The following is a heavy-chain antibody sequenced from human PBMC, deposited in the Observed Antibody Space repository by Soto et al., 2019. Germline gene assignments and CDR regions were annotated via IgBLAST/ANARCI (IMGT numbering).Heavy chain of an antibody. CDR2: IIPILGIA. J-gene: IGHJ4*02. CDR3: ASFDILTGYKSDY. CDR1: GGTFSSYT. D-gene: IGHD3-9*01. V-gene: IGHV1-69*02. Sequence: SVKVSCKASGGTFSSYTISWVRRAPGQGLEWMGRIIPILGIANYAQKFQGRVTITADKSTSTAYMELSSLRSEDTAVYYCASFDILTGYKSDYWGQGTLVTVSS.